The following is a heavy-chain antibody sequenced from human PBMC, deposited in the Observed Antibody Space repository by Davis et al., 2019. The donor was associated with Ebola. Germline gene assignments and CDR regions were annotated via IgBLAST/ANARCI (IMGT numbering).Heavy chain of an antibody. J-gene: IGHJ4*02. Sequence: GESLKISCAASGFSFSYYDMHWVRQAPGKGLEWVAVISYDGSNKYYADSVKGRFTISRDNSKNTLYLQMNSLRAEDTAVYYCAKTRVIAAAGTAYWGQGTLVTVSS. V-gene: IGHV3-30*18. D-gene: IGHD6-13*01. CDR2: ISYDGSNK. CDR3: AKTRVIAAAGTAY. CDR1: GFSFSYYD.